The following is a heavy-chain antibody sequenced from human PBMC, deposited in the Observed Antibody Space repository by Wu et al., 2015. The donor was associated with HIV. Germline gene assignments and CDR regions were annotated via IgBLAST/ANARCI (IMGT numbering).Heavy chain of an antibody. J-gene: IGHJ1*01. CDR2: FDPEDGET. D-gene: IGHD1-26*01. V-gene: IGHV1-24*01. CDR3: AAKFRDVWSIGLPH. Sequence: QVQVVQSGAEVKKPGASVKVSCKVSGYTLTDLSIHWVRQAPGEGLEWMGSFDPEDGETIYAQRFQRRVTMTEDTSADTAYMRLTSLTSDDTAVYFCAAKFRDVWSIGLPHWGQGTLV. CDR1: GYTLTDLS.